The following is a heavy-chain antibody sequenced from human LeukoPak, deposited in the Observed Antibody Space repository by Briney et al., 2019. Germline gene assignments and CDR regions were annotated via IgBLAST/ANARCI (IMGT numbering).Heavy chain of an antibody. Sequence: SETLSLACAVSTDSFSSHYWSWIRQPPGKGLEWIGYISYIGSTNYNPSLKSRVTISIDTSKNQFSLKLRSVTAADTAVYYCARDLITVTKGFDIWGQGTMVSVSS. D-gene: IGHD4-17*01. CDR3: ARDLITVTKGFDI. CDR2: ISYIGST. V-gene: IGHV4-59*11. CDR1: TDSFSSHY. J-gene: IGHJ3*02.